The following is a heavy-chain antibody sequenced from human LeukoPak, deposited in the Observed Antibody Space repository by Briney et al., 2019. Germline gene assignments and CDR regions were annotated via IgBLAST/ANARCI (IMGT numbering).Heavy chain of an antibody. V-gene: IGHV4-34*01. J-gene: IGHJ6*02. Sequence: PSETLSPTCAVYGGSFSGYYWRWIRQPPGKGLEWIGEINHSGSTNYNPSLKSRVTISVDTSKNQFSLKLSSVTAADTAVYYCARVSGFYYYGSGTANYYYYGMDVWGQGTTVTVSS. CDR2: INHSGST. D-gene: IGHD3-10*01. CDR3: ARVSGFYYYGSGTANYYYYGMDV. CDR1: GGSFSGYY.